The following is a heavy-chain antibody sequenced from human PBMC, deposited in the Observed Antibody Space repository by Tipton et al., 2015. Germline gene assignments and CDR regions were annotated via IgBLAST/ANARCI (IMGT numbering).Heavy chain of an antibody. D-gene: IGHD5-24*01. Sequence: TLSLTCSVYGGSLSGYYWSWIRQPPGKGLEWIGEMNHSGSTNYNPSLKSRVTISVDTSKNQFSLTLNSVTAADTAVYYCARDLEHGMDVWGQGTTVTVSS. J-gene: IGHJ6*02. CDR3: ARDLEHGMDV. CDR2: MNHSGST. CDR1: GGSLSGYY. V-gene: IGHV4-34*01.